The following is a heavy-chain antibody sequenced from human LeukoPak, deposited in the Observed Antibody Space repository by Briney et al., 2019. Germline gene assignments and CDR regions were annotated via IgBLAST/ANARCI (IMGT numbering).Heavy chain of an antibody. CDR3: ARDSSSWFQSPYYFDY. D-gene: IGHD6-13*01. V-gene: IGHV1-18*01. Sequence: GASVKVSCKASGYTFTSYGISWVRQAPGQGLEWMGWISAYNGNTNYAQKLQGRVTMTTDTSTSTAYMELRSLRSDDTAVYYCARDSSSWFQSPYYFDYWGQGTLVTVSS. J-gene: IGHJ4*02. CDR1: GYTFTSYG. CDR2: ISAYNGNT.